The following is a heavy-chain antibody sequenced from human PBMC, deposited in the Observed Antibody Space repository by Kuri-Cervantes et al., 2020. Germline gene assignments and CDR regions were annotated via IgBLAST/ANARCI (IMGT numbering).Heavy chain of an antibody. Sequence: GESLKISCKTSGYSFTNYWLGWVRQKPGKGLELMGIIYPGDSDTRYNPSFQGQVTLSVDKSISTAYLQWRNLKASDTAIYYCVRVLGLEEYNWFDPWGQGTLVTVSS. J-gene: IGHJ5*02. CDR1: GYSFTNYW. CDR3: VRVLGLEEYNWFDP. D-gene: IGHD3-10*01. V-gene: IGHV5-51*01. CDR2: IYPGDSDT.